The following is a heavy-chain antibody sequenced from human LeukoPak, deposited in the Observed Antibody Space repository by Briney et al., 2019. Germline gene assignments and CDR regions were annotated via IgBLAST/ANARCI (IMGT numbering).Heavy chain of an antibody. J-gene: IGHJ6*03. V-gene: IGHV3-48*04. D-gene: IGHD2/OR15-2a*01. Sequence: GGSLGLSCAASGFTFSSYSMNWVRQAPGKGLEWVSYITSSGSSIYYADSVKGRFTISRDNAKNSLYLQMNSLGAEDTAVYYCAKGGNIRVLDYYYYMDVWGKGTTVTVSS. CDR1: GFTFSSYS. CDR2: ITSSGSSI. CDR3: AKGGNIRVLDYYYYMDV.